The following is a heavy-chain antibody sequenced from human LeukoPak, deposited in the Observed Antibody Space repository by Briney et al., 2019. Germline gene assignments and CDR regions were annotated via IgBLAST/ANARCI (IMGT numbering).Heavy chain of an antibody. J-gene: IGHJ4*02. D-gene: IGHD3-16*01. CDR3: ASHLGRITVL. V-gene: IGHV4-59*01. Sequence: PSETLSPTCTVSGVSINTYFSSWIRQPPGKGLEWIGYVDYNGITNYNPSLKSRVSISLDTSKNQFSLRLNSVTAAETAVYYYASHLGRITVLWAQGTLVTVSS. CDR1: GVSINTYF. CDR2: VDYNGIT.